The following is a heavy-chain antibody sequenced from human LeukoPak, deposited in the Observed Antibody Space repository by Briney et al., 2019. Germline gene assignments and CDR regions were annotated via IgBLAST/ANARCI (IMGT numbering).Heavy chain of an antibody. V-gene: IGHV3-9*01. CDR1: GFTFDDYA. CDR2: ISWNSGSI. D-gene: IGHD3-22*01. CDR3: ARDGNYDSSGYSNFDY. J-gene: IGHJ4*02. Sequence: GGSLRLSCAASGFTFDDYAMHWVRQAPGKGLEWVSGISWNSGSIGYADSVKGRFTISRDNAKNSLYLQMNSLRAEDTALYYCARDGNYDSSGYSNFDYWGQGTLVTVSS.